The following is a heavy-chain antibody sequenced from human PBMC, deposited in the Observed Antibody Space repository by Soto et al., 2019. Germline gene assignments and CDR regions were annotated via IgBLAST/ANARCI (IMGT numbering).Heavy chain of an antibody. V-gene: IGHV4-59*01. J-gene: IGHJ5*02. D-gene: IGHD6-6*01. CDR3: ARNSLPFIAARPFDP. Sequence: SETLSLTCTVSGGSISSYYWSWIRQPPGKGLEWIGYIYYSGSTNYNPSLKSRVTISVDTSKNQFSLKLSSVTAADTAVYYCARNSLPFIAARPFDPWGQGTLVTVSS. CDR2: IYYSGST. CDR1: GGSISSYY.